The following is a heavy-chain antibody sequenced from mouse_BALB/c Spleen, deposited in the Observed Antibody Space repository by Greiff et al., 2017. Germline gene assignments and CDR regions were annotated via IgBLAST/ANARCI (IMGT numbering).Heavy chain of an antibody. D-gene: IGHD2-14*01. CDR1: GYTFTDYA. CDR3: ARAYYRYDGYFDV. V-gene: IGHV1S137*01. J-gene: IGHJ1*01. Sequence: QVQLQQSGAELVRPGVSVKISCKGSGYTFTDYAMHWVKQSHAKSLEWIGVISTYYGDANYNQKFKGKATMTVDKSSSTAYMELARLTSEDSAIYYCARAYYRYDGYFDVWGAGTTVTVSS. CDR2: ISTYYGDA.